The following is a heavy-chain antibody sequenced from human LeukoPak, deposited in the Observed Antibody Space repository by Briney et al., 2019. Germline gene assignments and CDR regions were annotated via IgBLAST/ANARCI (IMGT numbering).Heavy chain of an antibody. CDR2: ISAYNGNT. CDR1: GYTFTSYG. J-gene: IGHJ4*02. D-gene: IGHD1-1*01. Sequence: APVTVSCKASGYTFTSYGISWVRQAPGQGLEWMGWISAYNGNTNYAQKLQDRVTMTTDTSTSTAYMELRSLRSDDTAVYYCARVLNWNDDYWGQGTLVTVSS. V-gene: IGHV1-18*01. CDR3: ARVLNWNDDY.